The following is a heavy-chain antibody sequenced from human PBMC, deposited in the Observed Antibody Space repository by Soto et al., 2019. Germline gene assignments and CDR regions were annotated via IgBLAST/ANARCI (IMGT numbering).Heavy chain of an antibody. CDR2: MNPNSGET. V-gene: IGHV1-8*01. D-gene: IGHD2-15*01. CDR1: GYTFTDYD. J-gene: IGHJ5*02. Sequence: QEQLVQSGAEVKKPGASVKVSCKTSGYTFTDYDINWVRQATGQGLEWIGWMNPNSGETGYGQKFQGKVTMTRSASLITAYLELSSLRSEDTAVYYCARVAVAARPRWYNWFDPWGQGTLVTVSS. CDR3: ARVAVAARPRWYNWFDP.